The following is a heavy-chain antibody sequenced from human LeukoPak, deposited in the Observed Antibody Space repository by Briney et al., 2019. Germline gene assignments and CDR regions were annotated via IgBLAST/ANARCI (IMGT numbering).Heavy chain of an antibody. CDR1: GGSISSYY. Sequence: SETLSLTCTVSGGSISSYYWSWIRQPPGKGLEWIGYIYYSGTAKYNPSLRSRVTISVDTSKNQFSLKLNSVTAADTAVYYCARGQSSLGAFDIWGQGTMVTVSS. CDR2: IYYSGTA. V-gene: IGHV4-59*01. J-gene: IGHJ3*02. CDR3: ARGQSSLGAFDI. D-gene: IGHD2-2*01.